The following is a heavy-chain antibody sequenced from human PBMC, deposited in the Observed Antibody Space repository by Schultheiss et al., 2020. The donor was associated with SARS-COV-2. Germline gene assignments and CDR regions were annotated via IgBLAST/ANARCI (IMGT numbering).Heavy chain of an antibody. Sequence: GGSLRLSCAASGFTFSNAWMSWVRQAPGKGLEWVGRIKSKTDGGTTDYAAPVKGRFTISRDDSKNTLYLQMNSLKTEDTAVYYCARGGGVYGDSFDYWGQGTLVTVSS. D-gene: IGHD4-17*01. CDR1: GFTFSNAW. J-gene: IGHJ4*02. V-gene: IGHV3-15*01. CDR3: ARGGGVYGDSFDY. CDR2: IKSKTDGGTT.